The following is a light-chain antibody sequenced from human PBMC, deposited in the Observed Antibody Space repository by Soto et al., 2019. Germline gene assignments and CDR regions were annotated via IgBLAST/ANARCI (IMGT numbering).Light chain of an antibody. Sequence: QSVLTQPGSVSGSPGQSITISCTGTSSDVGAYNYVSWYQQHPGKAPKLMIYEVTNRPSGVSTRFSGFKSGNTASLTISGLQAEDEADYYCCSFTSGNTAYVFGTGTKVTVL. CDR2: EVT. CDR1: SSDVGAYNY. CDR3: CSFTSGNTAYV. V-gene: IGLV2-14*01. J-gene: IGLJ1*01.